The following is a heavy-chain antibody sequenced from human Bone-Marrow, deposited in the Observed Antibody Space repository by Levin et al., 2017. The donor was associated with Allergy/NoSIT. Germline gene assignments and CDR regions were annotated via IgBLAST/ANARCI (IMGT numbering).Heavy chain of an antibody. Sequence: GGSLRLSCAASGFTFTSSAMSWVRQAPGKGLEWVSYINASDDSTFYTDSVKGRLTISRDNSKNTIYLQMNSLRAEDTTIYYCAKVRSGLDAFHIWSQGTMVTVSS. J-gene: IGHJ3*02. CDR1: GFTFTSSA. V-gene: IGHV3-23*01. CDR3: AKVRSGLDAFHI. CDR2: INASDDST. D-gene: IGHD3/OR15-3a*01.